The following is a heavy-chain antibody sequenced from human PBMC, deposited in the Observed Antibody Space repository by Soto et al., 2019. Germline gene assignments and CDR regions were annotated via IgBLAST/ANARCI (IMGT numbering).Heavy chain of an antibody. J-gene: IGHJ6*02. CDR1: GYTFTSYA. V-gene: IGHV1-3*01. CDR3: ASVSYDFWSGYWRSHYYYYGMDV. CDR2: INPINGKT. Sequence: GASVKVSCKASGYTFTSYAMHWVRQAPGQRLEWMGWINPINGKTKYSQKFQGRVTITTDESTSTAYMELSSLRSEDTAVYYCASVSYDFWSGYWRSHYYYYGMDVWGQGTTVTVSS. D-gene: IGHD3-3*01.